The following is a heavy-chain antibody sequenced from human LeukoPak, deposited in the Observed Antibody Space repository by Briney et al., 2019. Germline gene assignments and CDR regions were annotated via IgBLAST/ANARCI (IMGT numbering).Heavy chain of an antibody. Sequence: PGGSLRLSCAASGFTFSTYWMTWVRQAPGKGLEWVANIKQDGSEKYYVDSVKGRFTISRDNAKNSLYLQMNSLRAEDTAVYYCANPPTLGYCSSTSCYTEGDAFDIWGQGTMVTVSS. V-gene: IGHV3-7*01. CDR1: GFTFSTYW. J-gene: IGHJ3*02. CDR3: ANPPTLGYCSSTSCYTEGDAFDI. D-gene: IGHD2-2*02. CDR2: IKQDGSEK.